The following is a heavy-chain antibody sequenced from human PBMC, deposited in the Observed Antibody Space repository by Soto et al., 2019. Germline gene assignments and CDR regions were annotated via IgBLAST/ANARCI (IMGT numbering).Heavy chain of an antibody. Sequence: GGSLRLSCAASGFTFSSYGMHWVRQAPGKGLEWVAVISYDGSNKYYADSVKGRFTISRDNSKNTLYLQMNSLRAEDTAVYYCAKGHSSGWYNHWFDPWGQGTLVTVSS. CDR1: GFTFSSYG. J-gene: IGHJ5*02. CDR2: ISYDGSNK. CDR3: AKGHSSGWYNHWFDP. D-gene: IGHD6-19*01. V-gene: IGHV3-30*18.